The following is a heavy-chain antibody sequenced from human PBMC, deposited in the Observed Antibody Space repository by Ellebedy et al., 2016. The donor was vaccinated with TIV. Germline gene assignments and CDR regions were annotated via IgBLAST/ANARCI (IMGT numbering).Heavy chain of an antibody. CDR1: GFTFSPYW. CDR2: TKQDGSEK. CDR3: ARGGNGDLDY. V-gene: IGHV3-7*01. Sequence: GESLKISCAASGFTFSPYWMGWVRQAAGKGLEWVANTKQDGSEKYYVDSVMVRFTISRDNAKNSLYLQMNSMRAEDTAVYYCARGGNGDLDYWGQGILVTVSS. J-gene: IGHJ4*02. D-gene: IGHD3-10*01.